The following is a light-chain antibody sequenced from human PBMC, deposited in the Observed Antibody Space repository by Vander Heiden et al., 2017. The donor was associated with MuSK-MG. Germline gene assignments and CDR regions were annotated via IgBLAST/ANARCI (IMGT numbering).Light chain of an antibody. Sequence: QSALTQPLSASGSPGQSVTISCTGTSSDVGAYNYGSWYQQHPGKAPKLMIYEVNKRPSGVPDRFSGFKSGITASLTVSGLQAEDEADYFCSSFAGSDVFVVFGGGTKLTVL. V-gene: IGLV2-8*01. CDR3: SSFAGSDVFVV. CDR2: EVN. CDR1: SSDVGAYNY. J-gene: IGLJ2*01.